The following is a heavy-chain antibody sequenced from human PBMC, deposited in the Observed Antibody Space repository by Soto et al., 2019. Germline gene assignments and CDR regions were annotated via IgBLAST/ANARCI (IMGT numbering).Heavy chain of an antibody. Sequence: PSESLSLASRVSGGSVGIGAYYGSWIRQPPGKGLEWIGYTLYSGSPNYNPSLQSLQSRVTISVDTSRNQFSLRLTSVTAADTALYYCARHDYYHRTFDIWGQGTLVTVPS. CDR3: ARHDYYHRTFDI. V-gene: IGHV4-61*08. CDR1: GGSVGIGAYY. J-gene: IGHJ3*02. CDR2: TLYSGSP. D-gene: IGHD3-9*01.